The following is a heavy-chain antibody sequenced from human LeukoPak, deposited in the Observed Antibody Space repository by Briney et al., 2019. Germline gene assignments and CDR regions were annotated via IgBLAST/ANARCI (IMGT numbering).Heavy chain of an antibody. CDR2: ISSSGTTI. J-gene: IGHJ4*02. CDR3: ARRYCSGGTCNHLDY. V-gene: IGHV3-48*03. D-gene: IGHD2-15*01. CDR1: GFTFSSYQ. Sequence: PGGSLRPSCEASGFTFSSYQVNWVRQAPGKGLEWVSYISSSGTTIYYAESVKGRFTISRDNAKNSLYLQMNSLRAEDTAVYYCARRYCSGGTCNHLDYWGQGTLVTVSS.